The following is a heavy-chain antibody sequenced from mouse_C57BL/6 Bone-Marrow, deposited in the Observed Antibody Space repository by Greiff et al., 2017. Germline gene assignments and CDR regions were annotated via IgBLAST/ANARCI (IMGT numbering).Heavy chain of an antibody. V-gene: IGHV10-3*01. CDR1: GFTFNTYA. J-gene: IGHJ1*03. D-gene: IGHD1-1*01. CDR2: IRSKSSNYAT. CDR3: VRGRGGGSNLDWYFDV. Sequence: EVKVVESGGGLVQPKGSLKLSCAASGFTFNTYAMHWVRQAPGKGLEWVARIRSKSSNYATYYADSVQDRFTISRDDPHSMLYLQMNNLRTGETAMYCCVRGRGGGSNLDWYFDVWGTGTTVTVSS.